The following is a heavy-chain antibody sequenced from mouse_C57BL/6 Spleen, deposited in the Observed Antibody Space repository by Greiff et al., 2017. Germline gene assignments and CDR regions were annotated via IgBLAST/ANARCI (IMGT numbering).Heavy chain of an antibody. D-gene: IGHD1-1*01. Sequence: EVQLQQSVAELVRPGASVKLSCTASGFNIKNTYMHWVKQRPEQGLEWIGRIDPANGNTKYAPKFQGKATITADTSSNTAYLQLSSLTSEDTAIYYCALYYYGSSSFFDYWGQGTTLTVSS. CDR2: IDPANGNT. CDR1: GFNIKNTY. V-gene: IGHV14-3*01. J-gene: IGHJ2*01. CDR3: ALYYYGSSSFFDY.